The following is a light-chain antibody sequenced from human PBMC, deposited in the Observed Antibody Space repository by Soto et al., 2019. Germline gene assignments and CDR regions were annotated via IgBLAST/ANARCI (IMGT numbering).Light chain of an antibody. Sequence: QSVLTQPASVSGSPGQSITISCTGTSSDVGGYNYVSWYQQHPGKATKLMIYEVTNRPSGVYNRFSGSKSSNTAPLTISGLQADDEADYYCRSYTSSSTYVFGTGTKLTVL. CDR3: RSYTSSSTYV. J-gene: IGLJ1*01. CDR1: SSDVGGYNY. V-gene: IGLV2-14*01. CDR2: EVT.